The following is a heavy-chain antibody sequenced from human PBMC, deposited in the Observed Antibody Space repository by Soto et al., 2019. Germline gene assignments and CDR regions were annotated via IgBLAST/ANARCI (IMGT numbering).Heavy chain of an antibody. D-gene: IGHD3-9*01. CDR2: IYYSGST. V-gene: IGHV4-31*03. CDR3: ARDRYDILTGYQAIDY. J-gene: IGHJ4*02. CDR1: GGSISSGCYY. Sequence: SETLSLTCTVAGGSISSGCYYWSWIRQHPGKGLEWIGYIYYSGSTYYNPSLKSRVTISVDTSKNQFSLKLSSVTAADTAVYYCARDRYDILTGYQAIDYWGQGTLVTVSS.